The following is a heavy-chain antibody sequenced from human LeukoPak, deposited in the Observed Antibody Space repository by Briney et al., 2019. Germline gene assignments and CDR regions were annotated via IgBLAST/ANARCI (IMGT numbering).Heavy chain of an antibody. CDR2: ISAYNGNT. J-gene: IGHJ5*02. Sequence: GASVKVSCKASGYTFTSYGISWVRQAPGQGLEWMGWISAYNGNTNYAQKLQGRVTMTTDTSTSTAYMELRSLRSDDPAVYYCARAPRITGTTHWFDPWGQGTLVTVSS. D-gene: IGHD1-7*01. CDR3: ARAPRITGTTHWFDP. CDR1: GYTFTSYG. V-gene: IGHV1-18*01.